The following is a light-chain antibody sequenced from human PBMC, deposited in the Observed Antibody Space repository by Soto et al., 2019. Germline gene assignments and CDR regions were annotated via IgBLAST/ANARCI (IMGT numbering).Light chain of an antibody. Sequence: QSVLTQPPSASGTPGQRVTISCSGSSSNIGSNTGNWYQQLPGTAPKLLISSNNQRPSGVPDRLSGSKSGTSASLAISGLQAEDEADYYCAAWDDSLNGYVFGTGTKLTVL. CDR3: AAWDDSLNGYV. CDR2: SNN. CDR1: SSNIGSNT. V-gene: IGLV1-44*01. J-gene: IGLJ1*01.